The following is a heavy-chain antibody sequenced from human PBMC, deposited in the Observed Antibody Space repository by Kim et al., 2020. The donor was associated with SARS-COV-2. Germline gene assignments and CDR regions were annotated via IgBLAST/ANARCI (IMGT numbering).Heavy chain of an antibody. CDR2: IDSAGET. CDR1: GFIFRSHD. Sequence: GGSLRLSCAASGFIFRSHDMHWVRQVSGKGLEWVATIDSAGETYYPDSVKGRFTISREDAKNSLYLQMNSLRAGDMAVYYCARTGGSGRYPVYGMDVWGQGPTVTVYS. D-gene: IGHD3-10*01. J-gene: IGHJ6*02. CDR3: ARTGGSGRYPVYGMDV. V-gene: IGHV3-13*04.